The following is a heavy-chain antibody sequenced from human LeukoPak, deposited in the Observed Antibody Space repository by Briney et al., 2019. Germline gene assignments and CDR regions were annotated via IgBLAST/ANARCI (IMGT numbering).Heavy chain of an antibody. Sequence: GGSLRLSCAASGFTFSDYYMSWIRQAPGKGLEWVSYISSSGSTIYYADSVKGRFTIFRDNAKNSLYLQMNSLRAEDTAVYYCARDRRLSAVAGDAGNWFDPWGQGTLVTVSS. V-gene: IGHV3-11*01. CDR1: GFTFSDYY. D-gene: IGHD6-19*01. CDR3: ARDRRLSAVAGDAGNWFDP. J-gene: IGHJ5*02. CDR2: ISSSGSTI.